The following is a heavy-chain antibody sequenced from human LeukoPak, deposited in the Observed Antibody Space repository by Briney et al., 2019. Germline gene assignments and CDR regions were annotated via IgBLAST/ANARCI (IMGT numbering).Heavy chain of an antibody. CDR3: ARGSRGYSSSWLIDY. Sequence: PSETLSLTCAVYGGSFSGCYWSWIRQPPGKGLEWIGEINHSGSTNYNPSLKSRVTISVDTSKNQFSLKLSSVTAADTAVYYCARGSRGYSSSWLIDYWGQGTLVTVSS. CDR2: INHSGST. CDR1: GGSFSGCY. J-gene: IGHJ4*02. D-gene: IGHD6-13*01. V-gene: IGHV4-34*01.